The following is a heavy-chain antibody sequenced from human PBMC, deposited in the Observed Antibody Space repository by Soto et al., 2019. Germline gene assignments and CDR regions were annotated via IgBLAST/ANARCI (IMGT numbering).Heavy chain of an antibody. Sequence: PGGSLRLSGAVSGFGFGNYWMSWGRQAPGKVLESLASLKEDGSERYYLDSVKGRFTISRDNAKDSLSLQMNSLRGEDTAFYYCARDVGPVTIFGEALSGYFDFWGQGTLVTVSS. D-gene: IGHD3-3*01. CDR3: ARDVGPVTIFGEALSGYFDF. CDR1: GFGFGNYW. CDR2: LKEDGSER. V-gene: IGHV3-7*03. J-gene: IGHJ4*02.